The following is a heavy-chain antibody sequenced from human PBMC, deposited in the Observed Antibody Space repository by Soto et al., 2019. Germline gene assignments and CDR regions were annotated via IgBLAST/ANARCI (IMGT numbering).Heavy chain of an antibody. J-gene: IGHJ6*02. Sequence: ASVKVSCKASGYTFTSYDINWVRQATGQGLEWMGWMNANNGNTDYAQKFQGRVTITRNTSASTAYMELSSLRSEDTAVYYCASSAGIAGYYYYGMDVWGQGTTVTVSS. V-gene: IGHV1-8*01. CDR3: ASSAGIAGYYYYGMDV. CDR2: MNANNGNT. CDR1: GYTFTSYD. D-gene: IGHD6-13*01.